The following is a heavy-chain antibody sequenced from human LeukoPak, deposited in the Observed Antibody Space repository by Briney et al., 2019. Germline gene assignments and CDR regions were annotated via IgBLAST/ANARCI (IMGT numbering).Heavy chain of an antibody. CDR1: GFTFSSYW. CDR2: IKQDGSEK. V-gene: IGHV3-7*01. D-gene: IGHD2-2*01. CDR3: ARAPPDPTSCYWCGFYYYYMDV. J-gene: IGHJ6*03. Sequence: GGSLRLSCAASGFTFSSYWMSWVRQAPGKGLEWVANIKQDGSEKYYVDSVKSRFTISRDNAKNSLYLQMSSLRAEDTAVYYCARAPPDPTSCYWCGFYYYYMDVWGKGTTVTISS.